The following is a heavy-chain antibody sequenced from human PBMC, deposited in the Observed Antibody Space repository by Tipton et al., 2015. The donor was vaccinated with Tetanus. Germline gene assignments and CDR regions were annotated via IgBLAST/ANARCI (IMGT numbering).Heavy chain of an antibody. V-gene: IGHV1-18*01. CDR1: GYTFTSYG. CDR3: AGGSCTNRGVCYGYYLDY. CDR2: ISAYNGNT. D-gene: IGHD2-8*01. Sequence: QSGPEVKKPGASVKVSCKASGYTFTSYGISWVRQAPGQGLEWMGWISAYNGNTNYAQKLQGRVTMTTDTSTSTAYMELRSLRSDDTAVYYCAGGSCTNRGVCYGYYLDYWGQGTLVTVSS. J-gene: IGHJ4*02.